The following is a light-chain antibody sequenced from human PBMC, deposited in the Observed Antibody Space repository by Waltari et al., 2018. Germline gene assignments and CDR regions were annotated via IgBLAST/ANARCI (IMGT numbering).Light chain of an antibody. V-gene: IGLV2-11*01. CDR2: DVS. CDR3: CSYAGSYTFVV. CDR1: SSDVGGYNY. Sequence: QSALTQPRSVSGSPGQSVTISCTGTSSDVGGYNYVSWYQQHPGQAPKLMIYDVSKRPSGGPGRFSGSNSGNTASLTISGLQAEDEADYYCCSYAGSYTFVVFGGGTKLTVL. J-gene: IGLJ2*01.